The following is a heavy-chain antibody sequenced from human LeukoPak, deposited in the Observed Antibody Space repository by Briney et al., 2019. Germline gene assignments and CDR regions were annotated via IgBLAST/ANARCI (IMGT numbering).Heavy chain of an antibody. Sequence: GASVKLSCKASGYTFTTYYMHWVRQAPGQGLDWLGVINSSAGSTTYAQKFQGRLTMTRDTSTSTVYMELSSLRSDDTAMYYCARDRLLGDGYNDYFDYWGQGTLVTVSS. CDR3: ARDRLLGDGYNDYFDY. CDR2: INSSAGST. J-gene: IGHJ4*02. D-gene: IGHD5-24*01. V-gene: IGHV1-46*01. CDR1: GYTFTTYY.